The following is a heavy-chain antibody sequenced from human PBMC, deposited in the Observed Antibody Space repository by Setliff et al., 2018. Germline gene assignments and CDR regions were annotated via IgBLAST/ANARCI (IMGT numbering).Heavy chain of an antibody. CDR2: INWDGRRT. J-gene: IGHJ6*02. Sequence: PGGSLRLSCAASGFTFHGHGMNWVRQAPGKGLEWVSTINWDGRRTGYTDSVKGRFTISRDNAKNSLYLQMNSLRAEDMALYYCAKGGPVPYYYGMDVWGQGTTVTVSS. CDR1: GFTFHGHG. V-gene: IGHV3-20*04. D-gene: IGHD2-2*01. CDR3: AKGGPVPYYYGMDV.